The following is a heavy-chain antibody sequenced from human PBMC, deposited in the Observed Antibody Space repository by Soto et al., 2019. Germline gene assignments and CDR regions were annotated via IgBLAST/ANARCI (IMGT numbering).Heavy chain of an antibody. J-gene: IGHJ4*02. CDR2: IYRTGST. V-gene: IGHV4-4*02. Sequence: SETLSLTCAVSGASFTSNDWWTWVRQPPGRGLEWIGEIYRTGSTNYNPSLKSRVTISLDKSENQFSLKVTSLTAADTAVYYCASRDPGNSVDYWGQGTLVTVYS. CDR1: GASFTSNDW. D-gene: IGHD5-12*01. CDR3: ASRDPGNSVDY.